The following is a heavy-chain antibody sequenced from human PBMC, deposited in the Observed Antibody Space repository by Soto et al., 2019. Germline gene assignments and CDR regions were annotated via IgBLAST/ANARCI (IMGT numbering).Heavy chain of an antibody. J-gene: IGHJ6*02. CDR3: ARGIQYRYGMDV. CDR2: INGDGSNT. D-gene: IGHD4-4*01. CDR1: GFTFSSYW. Sequence: EVQLVESGGGLVQPGGSLRLSCAAAGFTFSSYWMHWVRQAPGKGLVWVSRINGDGSNTFYADSVKGRFTISGDNAKNTVYLQMNSLRAEDTAIYYCARGIQYRYGMDVWGQGTTVTVSS. V-gene: IGHV3-74*01.